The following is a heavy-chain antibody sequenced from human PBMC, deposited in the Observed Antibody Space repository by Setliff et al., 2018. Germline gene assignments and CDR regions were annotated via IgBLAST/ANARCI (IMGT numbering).Heavy chain of an antibody. J-gene: IGHJ6*03. D-gene: IGHD6-6*01. CDR2: IYSSGST. Sequence: PPETLSLTCTVSGGSISSGSYYWSWIRQPAGKGLEWIGHIYSSGSTNYNPSLKSRVTISVDRSKNQFSLKLSSVIAADTAVYYCARDLYSSSSGGFYYYYYYMDVWGKGTTVTVSS. CDR3: ARDLYSSSSGGFYYYYYYMDV. V-gene: IGHV4-61*09. CDR1: GGSISSGSYY.